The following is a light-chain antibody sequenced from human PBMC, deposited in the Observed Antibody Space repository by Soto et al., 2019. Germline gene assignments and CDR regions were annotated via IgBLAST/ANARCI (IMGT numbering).Light chain of an antibody. V-gene: IGLV2-14*03. CDR1: SSDVGGYNY. J-gene: IGLJ1*01. CDR2: DVS. Sequence: ALTQPASGSGSPGQSVTLTCPGTSSDVGGYNYVSWYQQHPGKAPKVLISDVSNRPSGISNRFSGSKSGNTASLTISGLQAEDEADYYCNSYTSIDTWVFGTGTKVTVL. CDR3: NSYTSIDTWV.